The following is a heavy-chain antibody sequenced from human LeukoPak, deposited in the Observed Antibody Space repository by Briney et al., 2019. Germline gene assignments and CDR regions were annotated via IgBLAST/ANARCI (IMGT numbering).Heavy chain of an antibody. CDR1: GFTFSKCW. CDR2: INTDGTVT. D-gene: IGHD6-19*01. J-gene: IGHJ4*02. CDR3: ATKQWLAPPPDS. V-gene: IGHV3-74*01. Sequence: PGGSLILSCAASGFTFSKCWMLWVRQAPGKGLESVSRINTDGTVTTYADSVKGRFTVSRDNADNTMFLQMNSVRDEDTAVYYCATKQWLAPPPDSWGQGTPVTVSS.